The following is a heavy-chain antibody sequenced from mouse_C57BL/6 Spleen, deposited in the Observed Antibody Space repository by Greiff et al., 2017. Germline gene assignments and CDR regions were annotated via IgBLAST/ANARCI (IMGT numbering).Heavy chain of an antibody. J-gene: IGHJ4*01. CDR3: AITPSPYNSIDY. Sequence: VQLQQSGPELVKPGASVKISCKASGYAFRSSWMNWVKQRPGKGLEWLGRIYPGDGDTNYNGKFKGKATLTADKSSSTAYMQLISLTSEDSSVYYCAITPSPYNSIDYWRQGTSVTVSS. CDR1: GYAFRSSW. CDR2: IYPGDGDT. D-gene: IGHD6-1*01. V-gene: IGHV1-82*01.